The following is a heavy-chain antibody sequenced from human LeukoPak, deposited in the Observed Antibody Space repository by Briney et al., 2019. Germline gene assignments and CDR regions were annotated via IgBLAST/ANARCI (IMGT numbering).Heavy chain of an antibody. J-gene: IGHJ4*02. Sequence: GGSLRLSCAASGFTFSSYAMHWVRQAPGKGLEWVAVISYDGSNKYYADSVKGRFTISRDNSKNTLYLQMNSLRAEDTAVYYCARDGGGSYFWGQGTLVTVSS. CDR2: ISYDGSNK. CDR3: ARDGGGSYF. D-gene: IGHD1-26*01. CDR1: GFTFSSYA. V-gene: IGHV3-30-3*01.